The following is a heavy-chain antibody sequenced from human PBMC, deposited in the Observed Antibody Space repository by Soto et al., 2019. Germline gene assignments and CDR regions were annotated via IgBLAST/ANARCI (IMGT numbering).Heavy chain of an antibody. CDR3: ARDQGYSYGPFDY. V-gene: IGHV3-48*01. D-gene: IGHD5-18*01. CDR1: GFTFSSYS. Sequence: EVQLVESGGGLVQPGGSLRLSCAASGFTFSSYSMNWVRQAPGKGLEWVSYISSSSSTIYYADSVKGRFTISRDNAKNARYLQMNSLRGEDTAVYYWARDQGYSYGPFDYWGQGTLVTVSS. CDR2: ISSSSSTI. J-gene: IGHJ4*02.